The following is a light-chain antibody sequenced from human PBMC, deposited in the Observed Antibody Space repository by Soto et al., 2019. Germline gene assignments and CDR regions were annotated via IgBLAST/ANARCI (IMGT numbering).Light chain of an antibody. CDR2: GAS. J-gene: IGKJ1*01. CDR1: QSISIN. V-gene: IGKV3-15*01. Sequence: EIVLTQSPGTLSVSPGDRVTLSCRASQSISINLAWYQHKPGQAPRLLIYGASTRATGIPARFSGSGSGTEFTLTINSLQSEDFAVYYCQQYNNWPRTFGQGTKADI. CDR3: QQYNNWPRT.